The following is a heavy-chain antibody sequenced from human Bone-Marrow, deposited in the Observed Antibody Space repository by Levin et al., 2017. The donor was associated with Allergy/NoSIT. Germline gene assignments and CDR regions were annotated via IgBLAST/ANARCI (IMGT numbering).Heavy chain of an antibody. D-gene: IGHD6-19*01. CDR1: GFTFDDYT. J-gene: IGHJ5*02. V-gene: IGHV3-43*01. CDR3: TRGHSGWEGNGFGP. Sequence: PGGSLRLSCVVSGFTFDDYTMHWVRQAPGKGLEWMSLISWSGDTTKYADSVKGRFTISRDNRKNSLYLQMSSLRTEDSAFYYCTRGHSGWEGNGFGPWGQGTLVTVSS. CDR2: ISWSGDTT.